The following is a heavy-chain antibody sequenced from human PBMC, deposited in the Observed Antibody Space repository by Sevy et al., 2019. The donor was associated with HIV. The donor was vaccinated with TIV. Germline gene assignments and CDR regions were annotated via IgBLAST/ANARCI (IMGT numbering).Heavy chain of an antibody. CDR3: AREYSSGYYFDY. CDR1: GGSFSGYY. Sequence: SETLSLTCAVYGGSFSGYYWSWIRQPPGKGLEWIGEINHSGSTNYNPSLKSRVTISVDTSKNQFSLKLSSVTAADTAVYYCAREYSSGYYFDYWGQGTLVTVSS. J-gene: IGHJ4*02. CDR2: INHSGST. V-gene: IGHV4-34*01. D-gene: IGHD6-19*01.